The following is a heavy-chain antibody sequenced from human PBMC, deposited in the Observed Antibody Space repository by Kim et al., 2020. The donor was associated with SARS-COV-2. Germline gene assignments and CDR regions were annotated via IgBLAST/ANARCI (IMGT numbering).Heavy chain of an antibody. Sequence: SPSFRSRVTRSGDTSKNQFSLKLSSVTAADTAVYYCARQDGSGSEYYFDYWGQGTLVTVSS. D-gene: IGHD6-19*01. J-gene: IGHJ4*02. CDR3: ARQDGSGSEYYFDY. V-gene: IGHV4-39*01.